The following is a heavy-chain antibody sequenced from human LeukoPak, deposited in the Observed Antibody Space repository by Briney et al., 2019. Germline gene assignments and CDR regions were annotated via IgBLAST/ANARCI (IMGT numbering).Heavy chain of an antibody. V-gene: IGHV3-48*02. CDR2: IRTTAEGAKYA. CDR1: GFSFTDYP. Sequence: GGSLRLSCATSGFSFTDYPMNWVRQAPGKGLEWISNIRTTAEGAKYAYYADSVKGRVTISRDDGKNTLYLHMNSLRDDDTAVYYCATDQRYAFVYGGQGIVVTVSS. D-gene: IGHD3-9*01. J-gene: IGHJ4*02. CDR3: ATDQRYAFVY.